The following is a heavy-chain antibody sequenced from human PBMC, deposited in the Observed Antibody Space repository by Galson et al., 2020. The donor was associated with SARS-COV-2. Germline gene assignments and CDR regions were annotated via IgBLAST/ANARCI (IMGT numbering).Heavy chain of an antibody. D-gene: IGHD3-10*01. V-gene: IGHV3-33*06. J-gene: IGHJ6*02. Sequence: GESLKISCAASGFTFSSYGMHWVRQAPGKGLEWVAVIWYDGSNKYYADSVKGRFTISRDNSKNTLYLQMNSLRAEDTAVYYCAKADLWFGEPYYYYGMDVWGQGTTVTVSS. CDR1: GFTFSSYG. CDR3: AKADLWFGEPYYYYGMDV. CDR2: IWYDGSNK.